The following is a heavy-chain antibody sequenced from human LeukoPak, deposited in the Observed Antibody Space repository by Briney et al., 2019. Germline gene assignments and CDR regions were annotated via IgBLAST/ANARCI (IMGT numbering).Heavy chain of an antibody. CDR3: ARVDCSGGSCYRFDY. V-gene: IGHV1-46*01. CDR2: INPNDATT. D-gene: IGHD2-15*01. CDR1: GYTLTSYY. Sequence: GASVKVSCKASGYTLTSYYMQWVRQAPGQGLGWRGIINPNDATTSSARKFQGRVTMTTDTSTSTVYMELRSLTSEDTAVYYCARVDCSGGSCYRFDYWGQGTLVTVSS. J-gene: IGHJ4*02.